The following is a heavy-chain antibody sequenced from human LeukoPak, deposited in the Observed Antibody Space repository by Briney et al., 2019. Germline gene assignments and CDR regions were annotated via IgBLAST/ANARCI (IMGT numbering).Heavy chain of an antibody. CDR3: ARGGAARPDY. CDR1: GLTFSSYG. D-gene: IGHD6-6*01. V-gene: IGHV3-48*01. Sequence: GGSLRLSCAASGLTFSSYGINWVRQTPGRGLEWVSYISSSSSAINYADSVRGRFTISRDNAKNSLYLQMNSLRPEDTAVYYCARGGAARPDYWGQGTLVTVSS. CDR2: ISSSSSAI. J-gene: IGHJ4*02.